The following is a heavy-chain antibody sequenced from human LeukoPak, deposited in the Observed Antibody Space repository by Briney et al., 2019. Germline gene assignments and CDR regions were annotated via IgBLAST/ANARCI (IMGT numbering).Heavy chain of an antibody. CDR2: ISGSGGST. CDR3: AKDQDYYDSSGLFGY. Sequence: GGSLRLSCAASGFTFSSYAMSWVRQAPGKGLEWDSAISGSGGSTYYADSVKGRFTISRDNSKNTLYLQMNSLRAEDTAVYYCAKDQDYYDSSGLFGYWGQGSLVTVSS. J-gene: IGHJ4*02. D-gene: IGHD3-22*01. V-gene: IGHV3-23*01. CDR1: GFTFSSYA.